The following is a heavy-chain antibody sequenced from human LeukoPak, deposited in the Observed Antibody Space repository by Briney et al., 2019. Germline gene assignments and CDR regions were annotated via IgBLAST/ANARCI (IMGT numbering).Heavy chain of an antibody. V-gene: IGHV4-59*01. J-gene: IGHJ4*02. CDR1: GASISSYY. D-gene: IGHD4-17*01. CDR2: IHYSGST. CDR3: ARHDYGATRDY. Sequence: PSETLSLTCTVSGASISSYYWSWIRQPPGKGLQWIGYIHYSGSTNYNPSPKSRVTISVDTSKNQFSLKLSSVTAADTAVYYCARHDYGATRDYWGQGTLVTVSS.